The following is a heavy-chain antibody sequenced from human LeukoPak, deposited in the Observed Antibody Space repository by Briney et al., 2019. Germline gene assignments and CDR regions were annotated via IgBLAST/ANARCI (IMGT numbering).Heavy chain of an antibody. CDR2: ISWNSGSI. V-gene: IGHV3-9*01. J-gene: IGHJ4*02. CDR1: GFIFDDHG. Sequence: PGGSLRLSCAASGFIFDDHGMSWVRQAPGKGLEWVSGISWNSGSIGYADSVKGRFTISRDNAKNSLYLQMNSLRAEDTALYYCAKDKVVRGVISLFDYWGQGTLVTVSS. D-gene: IGHD3-10*01. CDR3: AKDKVVRGVISLFDY.